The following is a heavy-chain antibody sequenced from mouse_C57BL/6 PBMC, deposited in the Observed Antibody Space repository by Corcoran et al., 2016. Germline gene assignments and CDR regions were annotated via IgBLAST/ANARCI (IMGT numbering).Heavy chain of an antibody. V-gene: IGHV9-3*01. D-gene: IGHD1-1*01. Sequence: QIQLVQSGPELKKPGEPVKISCTASGYTFTTYGMSWVKQAPGKGLKWMGWINTYSGVPTYADDFKGRFAFSLETSASAAYLQINNLKNEDTATYFCASGSSYVAWFAYWGQGTLVTVSA. CDR1: GYTFTTYG. J-gene: IGHJ3*01. CDR2: INTYSGVP. CDR3: ASGSSYVAWFAY.